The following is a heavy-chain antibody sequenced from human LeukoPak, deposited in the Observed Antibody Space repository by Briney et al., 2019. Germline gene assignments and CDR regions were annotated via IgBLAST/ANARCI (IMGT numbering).Heavy chain of an antibody. Sequence: GGSLRLSCAASGFTFSNYWMTWVRQAPGKGLEWVANIKQDGSEKSYVDSVKGRFAISRDNAKNSLYLQMNSLRAEDTAVYYCAREYSSWHDYWGQGTLVTVSS. J-gene: IGHJ4*02. CDR2: IKQDGSEK. CDR3: AREYSSWHDY. V-gene: IGHV3-7*03. CDR1: GFTFSNYW. D-gene: IGHD6-13*01.